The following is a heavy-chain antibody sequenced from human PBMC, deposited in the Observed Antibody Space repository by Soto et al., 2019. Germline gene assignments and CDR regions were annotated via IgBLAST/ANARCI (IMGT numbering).Heavy chain of an antibody. V-gene: IGHV6-1*01. J-gene: IGHJ6*02. CDR3: ARTKGYSGSYYYYGMDV. Sequence: SQTLSLTCVISGDSVSSNSAAWNWIRQSPSRGLEWLGRTYYRSKWYNDYAVSVKSRITINPDTSKNQFSLQLNSVTPEDTAVYYCARTKGYSGSYYYYGMDVWGQGTTVTVSS. CDR1: GDSVSSNSAA. CDR2: TYYRSKWYN. D-gene: IGHD1-26*01.